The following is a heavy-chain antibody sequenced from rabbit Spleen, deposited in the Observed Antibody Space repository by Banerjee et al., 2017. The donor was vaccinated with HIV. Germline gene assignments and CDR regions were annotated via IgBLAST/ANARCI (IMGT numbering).Heavy chain of an antibody. Sequence: QSLEESGGDLVQPEGSLTLTCTASGFSFRSTHFMCWIRQAPGKGLEWIGCIDGEGSDYSYYANWAKGRFTISKTSSTTVTLQVTSLTAADTATYFCARGEYYGSVSGEFISGISFYFTLWGPGTLVTVS. J-gene: IGHJ4*01. CDR1: GFSFRSTHF. CDR3: ARGEYYGSVSGEFISGISFYFTL. D-gene: IGHD5-1*01. V-gene: IGHV1S40*01. CDR2: IDGEGSDYS.